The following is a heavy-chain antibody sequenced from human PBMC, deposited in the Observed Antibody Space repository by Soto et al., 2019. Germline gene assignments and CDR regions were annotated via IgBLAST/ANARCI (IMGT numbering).Heavy chain of an antibody. D-gene: IGHD3-22*01. CDR1: GYTLTELS. CDR3: ATTYYYDSSGYRPWFDP. CDR2: FDPEDGET. Sequence: GASVKVSCKVSGYTLTELSMHWVRQAPGKGLDWMGGFDPEDGETIYAQKFQGRVTMTEDTSTDTAYMELSSLRSEDTAVYYCATTYYYDSSGYRPWFDPWGQGTLVTVSS. J-gene: IGHJ5*02. V-gene: IGHV1-24*01.